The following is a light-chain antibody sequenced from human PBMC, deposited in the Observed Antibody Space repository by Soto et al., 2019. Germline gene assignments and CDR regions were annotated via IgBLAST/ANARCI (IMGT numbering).Light chain of an antibody. CDR3: QQRSNWPWT. V-gene: IGKV3-11*01. J-gene: IGKJ4*01. CDR1: QSVSSY. CDR2: DTS. Sequence: EIVLTQSPATLSLSPGERATLSCRASQSVSSYLAWYQQKPGQAPRLLMYDTSNRATGIPARFSGSGSGTDFTHTISSLEPEEFAVYYCQQRSNWPWTFGGGTKVEIK.